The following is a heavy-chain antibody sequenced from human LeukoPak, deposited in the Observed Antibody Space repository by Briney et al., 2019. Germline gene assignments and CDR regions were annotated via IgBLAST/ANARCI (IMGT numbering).Heavy chain of an antibody. CDR1: GFTFSSYA. CDR3: ANHRNDYYFDY. Sequence: GGSLRLSCEVSGFTFSSYAMNWVRQGPGKGLEWVSAVSGSGGTTYYADSVKGRFTVSRDNPKNTPYLQMDSLTADDTAVYYCANHRNDYYFDYWGQGTLVTVSS. D-gene: IGHD1-1*01. V-gene: IGHV3-23*01. CDR2: VSGSGGTT. J-gene: IGHJ4*02.